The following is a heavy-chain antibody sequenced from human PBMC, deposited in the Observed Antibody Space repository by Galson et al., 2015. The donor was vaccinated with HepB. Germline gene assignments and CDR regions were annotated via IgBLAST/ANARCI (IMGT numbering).Heavy chain of an antibody. J-gene: IGHJ6*02. V-gene: IGHV3-48*02. CDR2: ISSTSSTI. CDR3: ARDGGQYCSGASCFSYGMDV. CDR1: GFTFSLYS. Sequence: SLRLSCAASGFTFSLYSMNWVRQAPGKGLEWVSYISSTSSTIYYADSVKGRFTISRDNAKNSLYLQMNSLRDEDTALYYCARDGGQYCSGASCFSYGMDVWGQGTTVTVSS. D-gene: IGHD2-2*01.